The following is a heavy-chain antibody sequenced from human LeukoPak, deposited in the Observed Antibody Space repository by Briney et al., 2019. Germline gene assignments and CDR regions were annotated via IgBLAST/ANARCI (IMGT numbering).Heavy chain of an antibody. Sequence: PGGSLRLSCAASGFTFSSYWMAWVRQAPGKGLEWVANIKGDESARHQADSVKGRFTISRDNTRNSLYLQMTNLRGGDTAVYYCARDVVGSLDYWGQGTLVTVSS. CDR3: ARDVVGSLDY. D-gene: IGHD1-26*01. V-gene: IGHV3-7*01. J-gene: IGHJ4*02. CDR2: IKGDESAR. CDR1: GFTFSSYW.